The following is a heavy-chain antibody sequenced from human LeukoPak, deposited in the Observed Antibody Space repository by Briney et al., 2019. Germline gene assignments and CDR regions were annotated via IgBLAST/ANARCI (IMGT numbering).Heavy chain of an antibody. CDR1: GDSIRSINW. D-gene: IGHD5-18*01. V-gene: IGHV4-4*02. CDR2: IYHNGST. Sequence: PSETLSLTCAVFGDSIRSINWWSWVRQPPGKGLEWIGEIYHNGSTKYNPSLKSRVTISVDKSKNQFSLNMTSVTVADTAVYYCARVGYGLDFWGQGTLVTVSS. J-gene: IGHJ4*02. CDR3: ARVGYGLDF.